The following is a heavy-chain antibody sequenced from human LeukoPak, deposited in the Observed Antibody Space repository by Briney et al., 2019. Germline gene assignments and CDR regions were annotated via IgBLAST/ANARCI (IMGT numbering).Heavy chain of an antibody. J-gene: IGHJ6*02. Sequence: GGSLRLSCAASGFTFNSYTMNWVRQAPGKRLEWVSCVSKSSDYIYYADSVRGRFTISRDNAKNLVYLEMNSLRAGDTGVYYCAREEDSRAIRTSDGLDVWGEGTTVTVS. CDR1: GFTFNSYT. D-gene: IGHD3-22*01. CDR3: AREEDSRAIRTSDGLDV. CDR2: VSKSSDYI. V-gene: IGHV3-21*01.